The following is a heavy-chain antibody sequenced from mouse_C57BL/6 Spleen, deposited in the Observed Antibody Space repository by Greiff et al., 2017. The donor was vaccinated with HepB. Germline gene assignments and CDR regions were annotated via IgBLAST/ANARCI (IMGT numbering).Heavy chain of an antibody. Sequence: EVQLVESGPGMVKPSQSLSLTCTVTGYSITSGYDWHWIRHFPGNKLEWMGYISYSGSTNYNPSLKSRISITHDTSKNHFFLKLNSVTTEDTATYYCASYGSSYGFAYWGQGTLVTVSA. CDR3: ASYGSSYGFAY. CDR2: ISYSGST. D-gene: IGHD1-1*01. J-gene: IGHJ3*01. V-gene: IGHV3-1*01. CDR1: GYSITSGYD.